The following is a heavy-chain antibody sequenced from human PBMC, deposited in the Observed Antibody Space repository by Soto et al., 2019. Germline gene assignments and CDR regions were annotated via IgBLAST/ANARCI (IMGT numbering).Heavy chain of an antibody. J-gene: IGHJ6*02. V-gene: IGHV1-69*13. CDR2: IIPIFGTA. D-gene: IGHD2-2*01. CDR1: GGTFSSYA. Sequence: GASVKVSCKASGGTFSSYAISWVRQAPGQGLEWMGGIIPIFGTANYAQKFQGRVTITADESTSTAYMELSSLRSEDTAVYYCARSNIVVVPAAYHYYYYGMDVWGQGTTVTVSS. CDR3: ARSNIVVVPAAYHYYYYGMDV.